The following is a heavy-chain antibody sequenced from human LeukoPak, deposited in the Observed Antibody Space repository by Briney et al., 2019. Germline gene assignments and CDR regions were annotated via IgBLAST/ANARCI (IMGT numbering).Heavy chain of an antibody. Sequence: KSGGSLRLSCAASGFTFSSYWMSWVRQAPGKGLEWVANIKQDGSQKYYVDSVKGRFTISRDNPKNSLYLQMNSLRAEDTAVYYCARGEAVAGQTGDYYYYGMDVWGKGTTVTVSS. CDR1: GFTFSSYW. CDR3: ARGEAVAGQTGDYYYYGMDV. J-gene: IGHJ6*04. CDR2: IKQDGSQK. V-gene: IGHV3-7*03. D-gene: IGHD6-19*01.